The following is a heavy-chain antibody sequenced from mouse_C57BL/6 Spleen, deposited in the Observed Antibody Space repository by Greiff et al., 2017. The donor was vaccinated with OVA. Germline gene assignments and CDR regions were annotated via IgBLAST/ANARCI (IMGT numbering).Heavy chain of an antibody. CDR3: TRPDLPRYFDV. J-gene: IGHJ1*03. CDR2: IRNKANNHAT. Sequence: EVQLVESGGGLVQPGGSMKLSCAASGFTFSDAWMDWVRQSPEKGLEWVAEIRNKANNHATYYAESVKGRFTISRDDSKSSVYLQMNSLRAEDTGIYYCTRPDLPRYFDVWGTGTTVTVSS. CDR1: GFTFSDAW. V-gene: IGHV6-6*01.